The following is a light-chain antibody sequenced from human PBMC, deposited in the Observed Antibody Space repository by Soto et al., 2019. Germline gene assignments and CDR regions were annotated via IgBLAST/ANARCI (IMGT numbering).Light chain of an antibody. CDR2: SNN. CDR1: SSNIGAGYY. V-gene: IGLV1-40*01. J-gene: IGLJ3*02. Sequence: QSVLTQPPSVSGAPGQRVTIYCTGSSSNIGAGYYVHWYQQLPGTAPKLLIYSNNNRPSGVPDRFSGSKSGTSASLAITGLQAEDEADYYCQSYDSSLSGSVFGGGTKLTVL. CDR3: QSYDSSLSGSV.